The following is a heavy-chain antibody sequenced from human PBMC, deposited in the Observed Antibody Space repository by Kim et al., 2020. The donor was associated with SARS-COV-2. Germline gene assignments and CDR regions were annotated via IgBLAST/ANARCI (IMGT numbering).Heavy chain of an antibody. CDR3: ARTGGGSAVITAYYFYY. D-gene: IGHD3-10*01. CDR1: GDSISGADCY. CDR2: IYYSGND. V-gene: IGHV4-30-4*01. Sequence: SETLSLTCTVSGDSISGADCYWSWIRQTQGKGLEWIVYIYYSGNDYSTPSLKSQVAISVDTSMNQFSLRLSSVTAADTAVYYCARTGGGSAVITAYYFYY. J-gene: IGHJ4*01.